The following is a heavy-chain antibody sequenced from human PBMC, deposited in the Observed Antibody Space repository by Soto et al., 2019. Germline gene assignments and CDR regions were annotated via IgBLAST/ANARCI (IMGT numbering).Heavy chain of an antibody. CDR3: ARGGQGRSWKNWFDP. CDR2: IIPIFGTA. Sequence: QVQLVQSGAEVKKPGSSVKVSCKASGGTFSSYAISWVRQAPGQGLEWMGGIIPIFGTANYAQKFQGRVTSTADESTSTAYLELSSLRSEDTAVYYCARGGQGRSWKNWFDPWGQGTLVTVSS. J-gene: IGHJ5*02. V-gene: IGHV1-69*01. CDR1: GGTFSSYA. D-gene: IGHD6-13*01.